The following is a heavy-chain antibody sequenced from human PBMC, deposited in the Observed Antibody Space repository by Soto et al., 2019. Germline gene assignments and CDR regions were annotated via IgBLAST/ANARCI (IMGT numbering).Heavy chain of an antibody. CDR1: GYTFTGYY. CDR2: INPNSGGT. CDR3: ARDRAYYDFWSGYSSARYYYGMDG. V-gene: IGHV1-2*04. J-gene: IGHJ6*02. D-gene: IGHD3-3*01. Sequence: ASVKVSCKASGYTFTGYYMHWVRQAPGQGLEWMGWINPNSGGTNYAQKFQGWVTMTRDTSISTAYMELSRLRSDDTAVYYCARDRAYYDFWSGYSSARYYYGMDGWGQRTTDTVSS.